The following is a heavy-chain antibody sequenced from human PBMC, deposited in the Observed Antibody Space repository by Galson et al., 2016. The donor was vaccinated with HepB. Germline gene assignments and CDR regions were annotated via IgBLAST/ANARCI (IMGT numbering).Heavy chain of an antibody. Sequence: SLRLSCAASGFTFDDYGMSWVRQVPGKGLEWVSGIHWNGESESYGDSVRGRFTISRDNSRNSVSQQLNSLRAEDTALYYFARVAGGGQRGAIDIWGQGTMVIVSS. CDR1: GFTFDDYG. J-gene: IGHJ3*02. V-gene: IGHV3-20*04. CDR3: ARVAGGGQRGAIDI. CDR2: IHWNGESE. D-gene: IGHD6-19*01.